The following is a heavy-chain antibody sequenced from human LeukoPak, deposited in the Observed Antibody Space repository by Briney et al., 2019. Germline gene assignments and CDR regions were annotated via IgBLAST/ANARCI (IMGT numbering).Heavy chain of an antibody. V-gene: IGHV1-2*02. CDR1: GYTFTGYY. Sequence: ALVKVSCKASGYTFTGYYMHWVRQAPGQGLEWMGWINPNSGGTNYAQKFQGRVTMTRDTSISTAYMELSRLRSDDTAVYYCARDARVWGVCYMDVWGKGTTVTVSS. CDR3: ARDARVWGVCYMDV. J-gene: IGHJ6*03. D-gene: IGHD3-16*01. CDR2: INPNSGGT.